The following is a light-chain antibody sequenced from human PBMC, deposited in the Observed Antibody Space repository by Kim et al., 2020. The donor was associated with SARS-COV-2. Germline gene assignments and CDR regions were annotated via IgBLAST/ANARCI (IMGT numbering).Light chain of an antibody. CDR1: QGIRSW. J-gene: IGKJ4*01. V-gene: IGKV1-12*01. CDR3: QQANSFPLT. Sequence: ASVGDRVTITCRASQGIRSWLAWYQQKPGKVPKLLIYTASSLQSGVPSRFSGSGSGTDFTLTISSLQPEDFATYYCQQANSFPLTFGGGTKVDIK. CDR2: TAS.